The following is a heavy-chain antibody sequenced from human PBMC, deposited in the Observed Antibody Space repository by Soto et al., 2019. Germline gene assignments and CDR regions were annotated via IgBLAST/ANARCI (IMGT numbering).Heavy chain of an antibody. CDR2: IYHSGST. CDR1: GGSISSGGYS. Sequence: SETLSLTCAVSGGSISSGGYSWSWIRQPPGKGLEWIGYIYHSGSTYYNPSLKSRVTISVDRSKNQFSLKLSSVTAADTAVYYCARVFPPISGSKQNWFDPWGQGTLVTVSS. V-gene: IGHV4-30-2*01. J-gene: IGHJ5*02. D-gene: IGHD3-10*01. CDR3: ARVFPPISGSKQNWFDP.